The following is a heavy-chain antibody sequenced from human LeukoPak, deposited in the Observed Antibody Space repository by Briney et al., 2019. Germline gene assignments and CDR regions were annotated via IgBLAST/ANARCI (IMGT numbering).Heavy chain of an antibody. CDR3: AKSYNGYESKPDY. J-gene: IGHJ4*02. CDR2: ISASGGST. V-gene: IGHV3-23*01. D-gene: IGHD5-12*01. CDR1: GFTFSSSA. Sequence: PGGSLRLSCAASGFTFSSSAMSWVRQVPGKGLEWVSGISASGGSTSYADSVRGRFTISRDNSKITLYLQMNSLRAEDTAVYYCAKSYNGYESKPDYWGQGTLVTVSS.